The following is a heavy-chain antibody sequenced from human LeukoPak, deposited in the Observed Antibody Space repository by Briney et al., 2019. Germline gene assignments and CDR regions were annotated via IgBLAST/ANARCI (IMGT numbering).Heavy chain of an antibody. CDR1: GGSVSSYY. CDR2: IYYSGST. J-gene: IGHJ4*02. D-gene: IGHD1-26*01. V-gene: IGHV4-59*08. Sequence: PSETLSLTCTVSGGSVSSYYWSWIRQPPGKGLEWIGYIYYSGSTNYNPSLKSRVTISVGTSKNQFSLKLTSVTAADTAVYYCARHSRTYYDFDYWGQGTLVTVSS. CDR3: ARHSRTYYDFDY.